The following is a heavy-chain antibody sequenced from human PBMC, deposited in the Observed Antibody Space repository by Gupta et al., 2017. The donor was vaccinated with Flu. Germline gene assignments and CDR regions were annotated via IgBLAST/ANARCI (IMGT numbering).Heavy chain of an antibody. CDR1: GFTFSSYG. CDR2: IWYDGSNK. Sequence: QVQLVESGGGVVQPGRSLRLSCAASGFTFSSYGMHWVRQAPGKGLEWVAVIWYDGSNKYYADSVKGRFTISRDNSKNTLYLQMNSLRAEDTAVYYCARGGGIAARQRYYGMDVWGQGTTVTVSS. D-gene: IGHD6-6*01. CDR3: ARGGGIAARQRYYGMDV. V-gene: IGHV3-33*01. J-gene: IGHJ6*02.